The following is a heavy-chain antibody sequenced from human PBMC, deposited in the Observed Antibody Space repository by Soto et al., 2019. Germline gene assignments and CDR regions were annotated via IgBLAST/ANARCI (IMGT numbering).Heavy chain of an antibody. Sequence: GGSLRLSCTGSGFPFDDFAINWVRQAPGKGLEWVANIKPDGSAKNYADSVRGRFTISRDNAKNSVNLQMDSLRVEDTALYYCLASGTASSWGQGTPVTVSS. D-gene: IGHD1-1*01. V-gene: IGHV3-7*01. CDR3: LASGTASS. CDR1: GFPFDDFA. CDR2: IKPDGSAK. J-gene: IGHJ5*02.